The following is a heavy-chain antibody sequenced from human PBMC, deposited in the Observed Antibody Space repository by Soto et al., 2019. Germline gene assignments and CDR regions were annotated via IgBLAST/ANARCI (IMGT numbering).Heavy chain of an antibody. V-gene: IGHV1-18*04. J-gene: IGHJ6*02. CDR2: ISAYSGDT. Sequence: ASVKVSCKASGYTFSSYGISWVRQAPGQGLEWMGWISAYSGDTHYAQKFQGRVTMTTDASTSTAYMELRSLRSDDTAVYYCAREQKRYSSYDMDVWGQGTTVTVSS. CDR1: GYTFSSYG. CDR3: AREQKRYSSYDMDV.